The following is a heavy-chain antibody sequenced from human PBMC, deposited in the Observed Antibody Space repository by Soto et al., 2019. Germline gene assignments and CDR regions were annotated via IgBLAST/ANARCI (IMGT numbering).Heavy chain of an antibody. Sequence: SEPLSLTCAVYGGSFSGYYWSWIRQPRGKGLEWIGEINHSGSTNYNPSLKSRVTISVDTSKNQFSLKLSSVTAADTAVYYCARRPHYYDSSGTLVFDYWGQGTLVTVSS. CDR2: INHSGST. CDR1: GGSFSGYY. V-gene: IGHV4-34*01. D-gene: IGHD3-22*01. CDR3: ARRPHYYDSSGTLVFDY. J-gene: IGHJ4*02.